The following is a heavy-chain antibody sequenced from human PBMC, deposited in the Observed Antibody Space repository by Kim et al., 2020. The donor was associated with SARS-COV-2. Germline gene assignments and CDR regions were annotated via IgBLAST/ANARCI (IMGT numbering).Heavy chain of an antibody. CDR3: ARAGIKVGATVDYYGMDV. CDR2: IIPILGIA. V-gene: IGHV1-69*04. CDR1: GGTFSSYA. Sequence: SVKVSCKASGGTFSSYAISWVRQAPGQGLEWMGRIIPILGIANYAQKFQGRVTITADKSTSTAYMELSSLRSEDTAVYYCARAGIKVGATVDYYGMDVWGQGTTVTVSS. D-gene: IGHD1-26*01. J-gene: IGHJ6*02.